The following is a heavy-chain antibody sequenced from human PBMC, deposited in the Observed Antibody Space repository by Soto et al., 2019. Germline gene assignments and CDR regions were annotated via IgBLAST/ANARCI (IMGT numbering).Heavy chain of an antibody. CDR1: GFTFSSYA. J-gene: IGHJ6*02. CDR3: ASTLDV. Sequence: QVKLVESGGGVVQPGRSLRLSCAASGFTFSSYAMHWVRQAPGKGLEWVAVISYDGSNKYYADSVKGRFTISRDNSKNTLYLQMNSLRADDTAVYYCASTLDVWGQGTMVTVSS. V-gene: IGHV3-30-3*01. CDR2: ISYDGSNK.